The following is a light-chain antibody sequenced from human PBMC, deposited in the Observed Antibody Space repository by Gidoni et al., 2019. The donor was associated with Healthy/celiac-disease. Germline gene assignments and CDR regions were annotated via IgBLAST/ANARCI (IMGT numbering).Light chain of an antibody. CDR2: SNN. CDR1: SSNIGSNT. Sequence: QSVLTQPPSASGTPGQRVTISCSGSSSNIGSNTVNWYQQLPGTAPKLLIYSNNQRPSGVPARFSGSKSGTSASLAISGLQSEDEADYYCAAWADSLNGWVFGGGTKLTVL. CDR3: AAWADSLNGWV. V-gene: IGLV1-44*01. J-gene: IGLJ3*02.